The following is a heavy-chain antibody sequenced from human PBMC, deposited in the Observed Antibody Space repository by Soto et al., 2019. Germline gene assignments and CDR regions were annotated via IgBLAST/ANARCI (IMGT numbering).Heavy chain of an antibody. J-gene: IGHJ5*02. Sequence: GGSLRLSCTGSGFTFGDYAVTWFRQAPGKGPKWVGFITSKAYGGTPEYAASVKGRFIISRDDSKSMLYLQMNSLKTEDTAVNYCVTDLPNDIYPYDSWGPGTLVTVSS. CDR3: VTDLPNDIYPYDS. CDR2: ITSKAYGGTP. D-gene: IGHD3-16*01. CDR1: GFTFGDYA. V-gene: IGHV3-49*03.